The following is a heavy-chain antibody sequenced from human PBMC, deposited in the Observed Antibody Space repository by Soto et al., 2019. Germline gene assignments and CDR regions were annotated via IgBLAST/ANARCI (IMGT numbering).Heavy chain of an antibody. D-gene: IGHD6-13*01. CDR3: AKALKYSSSRWFDS. Sequence: QVQLVESGGGVVQPGRSLRLSCAASEFIFSSYGMHWVRQAPGKGLEWVAVISYDGSNKYYADSVKGRFTISRDNSKNTLYLQMNSLRVEDTAVFYCAKALKYSSSRWFDSWGQGTLVTVSS. CDR1: EFIFSSYG. CDR2: ISYDGSNK. V-gene: IGHV3-30*18. J-gene: IGHJ5*01.